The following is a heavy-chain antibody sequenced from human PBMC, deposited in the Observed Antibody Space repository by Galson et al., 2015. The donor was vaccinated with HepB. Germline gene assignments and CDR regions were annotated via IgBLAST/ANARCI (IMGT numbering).Heavy chain of an antibody. CDR1: GFTFSNAW. Sequence: SLRLSCAASGFTFSNAWMSWVRQAPGKGLEWVGRIKSKTDGGTTDYAAPVKGRFTISRDDSKNTLYLQMNSLKTEDTAVYYCRYCYDSSGYYYGRYWGQGTLVTVSS. V-gene: IGHV3-15*01. J-gene: IGHJ4*02. CDR2: IKSKTDGGTT. CDR3: RYCYDSSGYYYGRY. D-gene: IGHD3-22*01.